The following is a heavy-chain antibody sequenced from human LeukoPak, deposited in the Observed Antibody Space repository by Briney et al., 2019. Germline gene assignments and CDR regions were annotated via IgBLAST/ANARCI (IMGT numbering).Heavy chain of an antibody. CDR2: INHSGST. V-gene: IGHV4-34*01. CDR1: GGSFSGYY. J-gene: IGHJ5*02. Sequence: SETLSLTCAVYGGSFSGYYWSWIRQPPGKGLEWIGEINHSGSTNYNPSLKSRVTISVDTSKNQFSLKLSSVTAADTAVYYCARGLNWFDPWGQGTLVTVSS. CDR3: ARGLNWFDP.